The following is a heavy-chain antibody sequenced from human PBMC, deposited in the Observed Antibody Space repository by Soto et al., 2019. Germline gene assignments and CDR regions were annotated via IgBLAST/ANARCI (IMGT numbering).Heavy chain of an antibody. CDR2: ISSSSSYI. V-gene: IGHV3-21*01. CDR3: ARDWSGYYKAWFDP. CDR1: GFTFSSYS. Sequence: GGSLRLSCAASGFTFSSYSMNWVRQAPGKGLEWVSSISSSSSYIYYADSVKGRFTISRDNAKNSLYLQMNSLRAEDTAVYYCARDWSGYYKAWFDPWGQGTLVTVS. D-gene: IGHD3-3*01. J-gene: IGHJ5*02.